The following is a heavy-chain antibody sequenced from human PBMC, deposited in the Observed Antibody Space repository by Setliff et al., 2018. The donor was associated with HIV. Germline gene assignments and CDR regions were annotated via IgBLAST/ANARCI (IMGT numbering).Heavy chain of an antibody. Sequence: ASVKVSCKASGYTFTTYYVHWVRQAPGQGPEWMGIIDPSGGSTTYAQKFQGRVTMTRDTYTSTVHMELGSLRSEDTAVYHCARGWGYCSGGSCYSEGGGGNYYMDVWGKGTTVTVSS. CDR2: IDPSGGST. V-gene: IGHV1-46*01. D-gene: IGHD2-15*01. CDR3: ARGWGYCSGGSCYSEGGGGNYYMDV. CDR1: GYTFTTYY. J-gene: IGHJ6*03.